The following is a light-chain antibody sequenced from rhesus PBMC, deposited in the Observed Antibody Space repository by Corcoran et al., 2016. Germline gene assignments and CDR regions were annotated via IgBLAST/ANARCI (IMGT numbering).Light chain of an antibody. CDR2: WAS. CDR1: QSLLYSSNNKNY. V-gene: IGKV4-1*01. J-gene: IGKJ4*01. CDR3: QQYYGSPLT. Sequence: DIVMTQSPDSLAVSLGERVTINCKSSQSLLYSSNNKNYLAWYQQKPGQPPNLLIYWASAREIGVPNRFIGSVSGTDFTLTISGLQAEDLAVYYCQQYYGSPLTFGGGTKVEIK.